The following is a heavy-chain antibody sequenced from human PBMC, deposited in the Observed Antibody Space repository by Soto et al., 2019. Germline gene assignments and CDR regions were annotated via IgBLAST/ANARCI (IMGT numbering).Heavy chain of an antibody. CDR3: ARDSNPLYSSGSIPEAPLDY. J-gene: IGHJ4*02. Sequence: ASVKVSCKASGYTFTSYYMHWVRQAPGQGLEWMGIINPSGGSTSYAQKFQGRVTMTRDTSTITVYMELSSLRSEDTAVYYCARDSNPLYSSGSIPEAPLDYWGQGTLVTVSS. D-gene: IGHD6-19*01. CDR2: INPSGGST. V-gene: IGHV1-46*01. CDR1: GYTFTSYY.